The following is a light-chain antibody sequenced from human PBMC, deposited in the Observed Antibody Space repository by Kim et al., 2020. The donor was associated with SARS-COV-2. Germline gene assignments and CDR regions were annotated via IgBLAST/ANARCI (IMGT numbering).Light chain of an antibody. Sequence: QLVLTQPPSVSGAPGQRVTVSCTGTHSNIGAGYDVHWYQQFPGMAPKLLIYGDINRPSGVPDRFSGSKSGSSASLVITGLQPEDEADYYCQSYDSSLSGFVFGSGTKVTV. CDR1: HSNIGAGYD. CDR3: QSYDSSLSGFV. J-gene: IGLJ1*01. CDR2: GDI. V-gene: IGLV1-40*01.